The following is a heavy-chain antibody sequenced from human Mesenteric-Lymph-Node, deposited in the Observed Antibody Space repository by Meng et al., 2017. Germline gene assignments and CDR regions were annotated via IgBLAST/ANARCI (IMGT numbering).Heavy chain of an antibody. CDR3: ARDRGYCSGGSCYQYNWFDP. J-gene: IGHJ5*02. CDR2: FDLEGGKT. CDR1: GYTLTELS. D-gene: IGHD2-15*01. Sequence: ASVKVSCKVSGYTLTELSMHWVRQAPGKGLEWMGGFDLEGGKTVYAQKFQGRVTMTEDTSTDTAYMELISLTSDDTAVYYCARDRGYCSGGSCYQYNWFDPWGQGTLVTVSS. V-gene: IGHV1-24*01.